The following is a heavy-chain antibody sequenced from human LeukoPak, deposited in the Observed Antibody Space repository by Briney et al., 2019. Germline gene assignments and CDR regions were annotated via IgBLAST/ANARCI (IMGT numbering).Heavy chain of an antibody. CDR1: GFTFSSYS. CDR3: AITYCGGDCYWTTPFDY. Sequence: GGSLRLSCAASGFTFSSYSMNWVRQAPGKGLEWVSSISSSSSYIYYADSVKGRFTISRDNAKNSLYLQMNSLRAEDTAVYYCAITYCGGDCYWTTPFDYWGQGTLVTVSS. CDR2: ISSSSSYI. V-gene: IGHV3-21*01. D-gene: IGHD2-21*02. J-gene: IGHJ4*02.